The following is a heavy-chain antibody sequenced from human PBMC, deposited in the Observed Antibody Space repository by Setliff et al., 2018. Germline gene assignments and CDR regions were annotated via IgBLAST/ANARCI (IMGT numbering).Heavy chain of an antibody. CDR3: ARVPHFWFGELGTFDDAFDI. V-gene: IGHV4-34*01. D-gene: IGHD3-10*01. J-gene: IGHJ3*02. CDR1: GGSFTDQF. Sequence: SETLSLTCAVYGGSFTDQFWSWIRQPPGKGLEWIGEINHSGSTNYNPSLKSRLSIPVDASKNQFSLKLTSVAAADTAVYFCARVPHFWFGELGTFDDAFDIWGQGTMVTVSS. CDR2: INHSGST.